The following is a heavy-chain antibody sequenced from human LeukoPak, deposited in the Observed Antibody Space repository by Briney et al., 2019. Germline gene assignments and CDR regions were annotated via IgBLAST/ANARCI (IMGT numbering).Heavy chain of an antibody. CDR3: AKSSSWYEGRYYFDY. D-gene: IGHD6-13*01. V-gene: IGHV3-23*01. J-gene: IGHJ4*02. CDR1: EFTFSSYA. CDR2: ISGSGGST. Sequence: GGSLRLSCAASEFTFSSYAMSWVRQAPGKGLEWVSAISGSGGSTYYADSVKGRFTISRDNSKNTLYLQMNSLRAEDTAVYYCAKSSSWYEGRYYFDYWGQGTLVTVSS.